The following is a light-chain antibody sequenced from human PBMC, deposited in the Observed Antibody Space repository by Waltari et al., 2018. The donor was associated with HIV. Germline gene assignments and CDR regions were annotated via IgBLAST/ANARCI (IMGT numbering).Light chain of an antibody. V-gene: IGLV2-8*01. CDR3: SSYAGSNIYYV. CDR2: EVS. Sequence: QSALTPPPSASGSPGQSVTISCTGTSSDVGGYNYDSWYQQPPGKAPKLMIYEVSKRPSGVPDRFSGSKSGNTASLTVSGLQAEDEADYYCSSYAGSNIYYVFGTGTKVTVL. CDR1: SSDVGGYNY. J-gene: IGLJ1*01.